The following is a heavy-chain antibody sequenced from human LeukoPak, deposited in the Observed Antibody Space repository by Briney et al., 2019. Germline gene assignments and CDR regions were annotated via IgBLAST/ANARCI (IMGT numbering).Heavy chain of an antibody. J-gene: IGHJ6*03. V-gene: IGHV3-48*04. Sequence: HAGGSLRLSCAASGFTFSSYSMNWVRQAPGKGLEWVSYISSSSSTIYYADSVKGRFTISRDNAKNSLYLQMNSLRAEDTAVYYCAREVSLVWTPDPYYMDVWGKGTTVTVSS. CDR1: GFTFSSYS. D-gene: IGHD3-10*01. CDR3: AREVSLVWTPDPYYMDV. CDR2: ISSSSSTI.